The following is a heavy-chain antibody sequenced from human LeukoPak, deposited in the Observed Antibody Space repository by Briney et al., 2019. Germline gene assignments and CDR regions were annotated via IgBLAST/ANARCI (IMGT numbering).Heavy chain of an antibody. CDR1: GFTFRHYV. CDR2: ISYDETHK. J-gene: IGHJ3*01. D-gene: IGHD3-10*01. Sequence: GRSLRLSCVGSGFTFRHYVMHWVRQAPGKGLEWVAVISYDETHKFYADSVKGRFTISRDNSNATLYLQMNSLRSEDAAVYYCVRARVRARSGAFDVWGQGTLVTVSS. V-gene: IGHV3-30*04. CDR3: VRARVRARSGAFDV.